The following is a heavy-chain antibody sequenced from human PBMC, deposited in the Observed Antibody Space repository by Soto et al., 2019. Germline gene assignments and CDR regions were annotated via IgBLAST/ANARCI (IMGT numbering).Heavy chain of an antibody. CDR3: ARKAGPTQFYYDS. CDR1: GFTVSRHY. CDR2: IYAAGST. D-gene: IGHD4-4*01. V-gene: IGHV3-53*01. Sequence: PGGSLRLSCAVSGFTVSRHYISWVRQAPGKGLEWVSVIYAAGSTYYADSVKGRFTISRDNSKNIVYLQMDSLRAEDTAVYYCARKAGPTQFYYDSWGQGIRVTVS. J-gene: IGHJ4*02.